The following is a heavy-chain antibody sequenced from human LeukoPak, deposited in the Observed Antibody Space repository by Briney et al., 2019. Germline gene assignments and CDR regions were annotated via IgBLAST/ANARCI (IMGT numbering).Heavy chain of an antibody. CDR3: ARDTSEAPGAFDI. CDR2: ISYDGSNK. CDR1: GFTFSSYA. V-gene: IGHV3-30-3*01. J-gene: IGHJ3*02. D-gene: IGHD3-16*01. Sequence: GRSLRLSCAASGFTFSSYAMHWVRQAPGKGLEWVAVISYDGSNKYYADSVKGRFTISRDNSKNTLYLQMNSLRAEDTAVYYCARDTSEAPGAFDIWGQGTMVTVSS.